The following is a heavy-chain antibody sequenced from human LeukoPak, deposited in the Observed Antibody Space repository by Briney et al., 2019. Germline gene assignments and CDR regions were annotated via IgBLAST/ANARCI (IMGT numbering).Heavy chain of an antibody. CDR2: IYTSGST. CDR1: GGAISSYY. V-gene: IGHV4-59*10. D-gene: IGHD3-3*01. Sequence: SETLSLTCAVSGGAISSYYWSWIRQPAGKGLEWIGRIYTSGSTNYNPSLTSRVTMSVDTSKNQFSLRLSSVTAADTAVCYCARADYDFWSGYANWFDHWGQGTLVTVSS. CDR3: ARADYDFWSGYANWFDH. J-gene: IGHJ5*02.